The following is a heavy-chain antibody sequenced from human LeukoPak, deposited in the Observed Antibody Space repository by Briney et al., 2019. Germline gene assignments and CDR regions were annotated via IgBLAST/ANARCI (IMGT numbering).Heavy chain of an antibody. V-gene: IGHV4-59*01. CDR2: IYYSGST. CDR1: GGSISSYY. J-gene: IGHJ6*02. CDR3: ACGSGTLQGYGMDV. Sequence: SETLSLARTVSGGSISSYYWSWIRQPPGKGLEWIGYIYYSGSTNYNPSLKSRVTISVDTSKNQFSLKLSSVTAADTAVYYCACGSGTLQGYGMDVWGQGTTVTVSS. D-gene: IGHD3-10*01.